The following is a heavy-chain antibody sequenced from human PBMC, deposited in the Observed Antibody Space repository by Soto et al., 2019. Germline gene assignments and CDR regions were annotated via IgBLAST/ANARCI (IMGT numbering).Heavy chain of an antibody. Sequence: SETLSLTCTVSGDSVSSDNYLWTWIRQPPGKGLEWIAYISYTGDTNYNPSLKSRVTISVEPSTNQFSLKLTSVTAADTAVYFCARIVVGFTADYWGQGTQVTVSS. CDR3: ARIVVGFTADY. D-gene: IGHD2-15*01. CDR1: GDSVSSDNYL. J-gene: IGHJ4*02. CDR2: ISYTGDT. V-gene: IGHV4-61*01.